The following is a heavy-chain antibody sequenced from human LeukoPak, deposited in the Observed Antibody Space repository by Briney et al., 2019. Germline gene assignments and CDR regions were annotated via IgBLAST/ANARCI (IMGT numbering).Heavy chain of an antibody. D-gene: IGHD3-3*01. V-gene: IGHV3-48*01. Sequence: GGSLRLSCAAPGFTFSSYSMNWVRQAPGKGLEWVSYISSSSSTIYYADSVKGRFTISRDNAKKSLYLQMNSLRAEDTAVYYCARRYDFWSGYYTDYFDYWGQGTLVTVSS. CDR1: GFTFSSYS. CDR2: ISSSSSTI. CDR3: ARRYDFWSGYYTDYFDY. J-gene: IGHJ4*02.